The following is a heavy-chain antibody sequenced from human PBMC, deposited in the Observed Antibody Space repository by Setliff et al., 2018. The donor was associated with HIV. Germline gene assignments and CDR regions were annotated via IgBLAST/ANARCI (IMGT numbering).Heavy chain of an antibody. CDR2: IYHSGST. CDR3: GGNGYYSIYY. Sequence: SETLSLTCAVSGGSISSNWWSWVRQSPGKGLEWIGEIYHSGSTHYNPSFQSRVTISVDKSQSQFSLKLNSVTAADTAVYYCGGNGYYSIYYGGQGTLVTVSS. V-gene: IGHV4-4*02. CDR1: GGSISSNW. D-gene: IGHD3-22*01. J-gene: IGHJ4*02.